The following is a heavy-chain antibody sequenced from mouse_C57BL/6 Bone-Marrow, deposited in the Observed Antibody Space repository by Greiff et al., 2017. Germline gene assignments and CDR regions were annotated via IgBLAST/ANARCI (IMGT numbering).Heavy chain of an antibody. CDR3: ARHEGDYDGFAY. D-gene: IGHD2-4*01. V-gene: IGHV5-6*01. CDR2: ISSGGSYT. Sequence: EVKLMESGGDLVKPGGSLKLSCAASGFTFSSYGMSWVRQTPDKRLEWVATISSGGSYTYYQDSVKGRFTISRDNAKNTLYLQISSLKSEDTAMYYCARHEGDYDGFAYWGQGTRVTVSA. CDR1: GFTFSSYG. J-gene: IGHJ3*01.